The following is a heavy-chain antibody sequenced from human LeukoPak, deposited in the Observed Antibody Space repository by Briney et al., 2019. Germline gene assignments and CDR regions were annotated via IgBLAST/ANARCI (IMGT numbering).Heavy chain of an antibody. CDR2: IYYSGST. J-gene: IGHJ3*02. CDR3: ARETTVVTPGRSDVFDI. CDR1: GGSISSHY. V-gene: IGHV4-59*11. Sequence: PSETLPLTCTVSGGSISSHYWNWIRQPPGKGLEWIGYIYYSGSTNYNPSLKSRVTISVDTSKNQFSLKLSSVTAADTAVYYCARETTVVTPGRSDVFDIWGQGTMVTVSS. D-gene: IGHD4-23*01.